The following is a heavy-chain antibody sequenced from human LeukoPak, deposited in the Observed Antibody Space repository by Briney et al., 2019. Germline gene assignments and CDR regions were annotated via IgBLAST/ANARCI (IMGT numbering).Heavy chain of an antibody. Sequence: PGGSLRLSCAASGFTFSSYSMNWVRQAPGKGLEWVSFISGSSSYIYDADSVKGRFTISRDNAKNSLYLQMNSLRAEDTAVYYRTRDEDFYSSSSDYWGQGTLVTVSS. CDR1: GFTFSSYS. CDR3: TRDEDFYSSSSDY. J-gene: IGHJ4*02. D-gene: IGHD6-6*01. CDR2: ISGSSSYI. V-gene: IGHV3-21*01.